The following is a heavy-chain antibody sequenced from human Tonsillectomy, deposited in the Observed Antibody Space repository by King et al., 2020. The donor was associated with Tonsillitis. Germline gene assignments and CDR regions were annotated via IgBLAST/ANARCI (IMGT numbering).Heavy chain of an antibody. V-gene: IGHV3-7*01. J-gene: IGHJ5*02. CDR3: ARGEEGIGWWFEP. D-gene: IGHD1-14*01. Sequence: VQLVESGGGLVQPGGSLRLSCAASGFTFSSSWMSWVRQAPGKGLEWVANIKQDGSEKYYVDSVKGRFTISRDNAKNSLFLQMNSLRDEDTAVYYCARGEEGIGWWFEPRGQGTLVTVSS. CDR2: IKQDGSEK. CDR1: GFTFSSSW.